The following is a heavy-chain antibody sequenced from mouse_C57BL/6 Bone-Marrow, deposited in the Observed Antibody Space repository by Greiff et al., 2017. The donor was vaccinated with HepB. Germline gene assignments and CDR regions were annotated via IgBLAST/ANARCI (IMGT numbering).Heavy chain of an antibody. Sequence: EVQLQPSGAELVRPGASVKLSCTASGFNIKDDYMHWVKQRPEQGLEWIGWIDPENGDTEYASKFQGKATITADTSSNTAYLQLSSLTSEDTAVYYCTTPLIYYGNYLSLAYWGQGTLVTVSA. CDR1: GFNIKDDY. CDR3: TTPLIYYGNYLSLAY. V-gene: IGHV14-4*01. CDR2: IDPENGDT. J-gene: IGHJ3*01. D-gene: IGHD2-1*01.